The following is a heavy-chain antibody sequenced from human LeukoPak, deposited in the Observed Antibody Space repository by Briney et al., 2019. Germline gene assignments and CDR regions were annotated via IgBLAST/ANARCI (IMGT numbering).Heavy chain of an antibody. Sequence: GGSLRLSCAASGYTFSDFSVNWVRQAPGKGLEWVSSISVRSNYRYYADSVRGRFTISRDDARDSLFLQMNSLRAEDTAVYFCVRLRRNNDRSGYYYYYDYWGKGTLVTVSS. CDR2: ISVRSNYR. V-gene: IGHV3-21*01. CDR3: VRLRRNNDRSGYYYYYDY. J-gene: IGHJ4*02. D-gene: IGHD3-22*01. CDR1: GYTFSDFS.